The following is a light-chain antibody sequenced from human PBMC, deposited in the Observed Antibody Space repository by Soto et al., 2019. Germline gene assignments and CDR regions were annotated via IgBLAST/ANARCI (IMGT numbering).Light chain of an antibody. J-gene: IGLJ3*02. CDR2: DVS. CDR1: SSDVGGYNF. Sequence: QSVLTQPRSVSGSPGQSVTISCTGTSSDVGGYNFVSWYQQHPGKAPKLMIYDVSNRPSGVADRFSGYKSGNTDSLTISGPEAEDEADYYCCSYSGSYTWVFGGGTKLTVL. CDR3: CSYSGSYTWV. V-gene: IGLV2-11*01.